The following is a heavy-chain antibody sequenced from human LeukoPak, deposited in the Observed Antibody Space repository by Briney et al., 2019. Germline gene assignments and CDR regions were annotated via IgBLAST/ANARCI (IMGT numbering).Heavy chain of an antibody. CDR1: GFTFSDYY. D-gene: IGHD6-19*01. Sequence: GGSLRLSCAASGFTFSDYYMSWIRQAPGKGLEWLSYIYTGGSTISYADSVKGRFTISRDNAKNSLYLQMNSLRAEDTAVYYCARGGRVGGRFDYWGQGALVTVSS. CDR2: IYTGGSTI. V-gene: IGHV3-11*04. CDR3: ARGGRVGGRFDY. J-gene: IGHJ4*02.